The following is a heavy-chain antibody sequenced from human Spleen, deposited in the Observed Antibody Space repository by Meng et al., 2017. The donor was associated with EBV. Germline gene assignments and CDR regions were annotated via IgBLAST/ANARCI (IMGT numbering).Heavy chain of an antibody. CDR1: GYAFTSYG. J-gene: IGHJ4*02. CDR3: ARGLFPDYYGSGSSLQYAFDY. Sequence: VQLVHSGAEVKKPGASVKVSGKASGYAFTSYGNSWVRQAPGQGLEWVGGIIPIFRTPNYAQKFQGRVTITADESTSTVYMDLSSLKSDDTAVYFCARGLFPDYYGSGSSLQYAFDYWGQGTLGTVSS. CDR2: IIPIFRTP. V-gene: IGHV1-69*13. D-gene: IGHD3-10*01.